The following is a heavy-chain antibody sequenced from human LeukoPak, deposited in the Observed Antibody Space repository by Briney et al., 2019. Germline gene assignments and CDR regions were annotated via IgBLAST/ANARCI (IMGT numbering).Heavy chain of an antibody. CDR1: GFTFSSNG. Sequence: GGSLRLSCAASGFTFSSNGMSWVRQVPGKGLEWVSAISGSGGSTYYADSVKGRFTISRDNSKTTLYLQMNSLRAEDTAVYYCAKEVLWLLYDYWGQGTLVTVSS. J-gene: IGHJ4*02. D-gene: IGHD3-3*01. CDR2: ISGSGGST. CDR3: AKEVLWLLYDY. V-gene: IGHV3-23*01.